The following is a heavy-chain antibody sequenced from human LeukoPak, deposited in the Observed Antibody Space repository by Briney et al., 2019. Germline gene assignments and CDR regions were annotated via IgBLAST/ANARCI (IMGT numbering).Heavy chain of an antibody. V-gene: IGHV4-4*02. Sequence: PSGTLSLTCAVSGGSISSSNWWSWVRQPPGKGLEWIGEIYHSGSTNYNPSLKSRVTISVDKSKNQFSLKLSSVTAADTAVYYCARDAGEQEQPKSNYFDYWGQGTLVTVSS. CDR2: IYHSGST. CDR1: GGSISSSNW. J-gene: IGHJ4*02. CDR3: ARDAGEQEQPKSNYFDY. D-gene: IGHD3-16*01.